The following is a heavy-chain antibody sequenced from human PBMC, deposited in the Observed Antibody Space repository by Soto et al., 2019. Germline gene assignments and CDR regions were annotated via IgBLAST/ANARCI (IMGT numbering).Heavy chain of an antibody. CDR2: INPRSGDT. V-gene: IGHV1-2*06. D-gene: IGHD1-26*01. Sequence: QVQLVQSGAEVKKPGASVKVSCKASGYTFIGYYIHWVRQAPGQWLEWMGRINPRSGDTTYAQKCQGRLTMTRDTSISTAYMELSSLRSDDSAVYYCGRDGVGATPLGWFDPWGQGSLVTVSS. J-gene: IGHJ5*02. CDR1: GYTFIGYY. CDR3: GRDGVGATPLGWFDP.